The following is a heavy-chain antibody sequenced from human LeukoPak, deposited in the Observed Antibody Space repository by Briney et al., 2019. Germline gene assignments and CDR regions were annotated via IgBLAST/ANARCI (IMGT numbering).Heavy chain of an antibody. CDR3: ARDRGSSSWYWFDP. V-gene: IGHV1-24*01. D-gene: IGHD6-13*01. J-gene: IGHJ5*02. CDR2: FDPEDGET. CDR1: GYTLTELS. Sequence: ASVKVSCKVSGYTLTELSMHWVRQAPGKGLEWMGGFDPEDGETIYAQKFQGRVTMTEDTSTDTAYMELRSLRSDDTAVYYCARDRGSSSWYWFDPWGQGTLVTVSS.